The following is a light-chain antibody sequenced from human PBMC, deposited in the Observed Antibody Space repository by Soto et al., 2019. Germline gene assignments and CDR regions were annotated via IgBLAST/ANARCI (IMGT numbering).Light chain of an antibody. Sequence: QSALTQPASVSGSPGQSITISCTGTSSDVGGYNYVSWYQQHPGKAPKLMIYEVSNRPSGVSNRFSGSKSGNTASLTISGLQVEDEADYYCSSYTSSSHVVFGGGTKLTVL. J-gene: IGLJ2*01. V-gene: IGLV2-14*01. CDR1: SSDVGGYNY. CDR3: SSYTSSSHVV. CDR2: EVS.